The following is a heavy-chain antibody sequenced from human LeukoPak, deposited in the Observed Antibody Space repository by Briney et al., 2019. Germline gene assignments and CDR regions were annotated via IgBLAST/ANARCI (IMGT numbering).Heavy chain of an antibody. CDR1: AYTFTSYG. V-gene: IGHV1-18*01. J-gene: IGHJ4*02. Sequence: ASVKVSCKASAYTFTSYGISWVRQAPGQGLEWMGWVSVYNGHTNYAQNLQGRVTMTTDTSTSTAYMELRSLRSDDTAVYYCATLGVRDGYNYGFDYWGQGTLVTVSS. D-gene: IGHD5-24*01. CDR3: ATLGVRDGYNYGFDY. CDR2: VSVYNGHT.